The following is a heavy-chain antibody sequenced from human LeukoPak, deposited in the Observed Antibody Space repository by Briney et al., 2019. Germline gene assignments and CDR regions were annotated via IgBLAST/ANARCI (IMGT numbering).Heavy chain of an antibody. D-gene: IGHD2-2*01. J-gene: IGHJ6*03. CDR3: AKAGYCSSTSCYYYYYMDV. CDR1: GFTVSSNY. CDR2: IYSGGST. Sequence: PGGSLRLSCAASGFTVSSNYMSWVRQAPGKGLEWVSVIYSGGSTYYADSVKGRFTISRDNSKNTLYLQMNSLRAEDTAVYYCAKAGYCSSTSCYYYYYMDVWGKGTTVTVSS. V-gene: IGHV3-53*01.